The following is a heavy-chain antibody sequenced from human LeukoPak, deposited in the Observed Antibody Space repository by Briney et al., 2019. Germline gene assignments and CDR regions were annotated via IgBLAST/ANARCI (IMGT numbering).Heavy chain of an antibody. D-gene: IGHD3-22*01. CDR3: ARDYYYDSSGYYWFDP. V-gene: IGHV1-8*01. Sequence: ASVKVSCKASGYTFTSYDINWVRQATGQGLEWMGWMNPNSGNTGYAQKFQGRVTITADESTSTAYMELSSLRSEDTAVYYCARDYYYDSSGYYWFDPWGQGTLVTVSS. CDR1: GYTFTSYD. CDR2: MNPNSGNT. J-gene: IGHJ5*02.